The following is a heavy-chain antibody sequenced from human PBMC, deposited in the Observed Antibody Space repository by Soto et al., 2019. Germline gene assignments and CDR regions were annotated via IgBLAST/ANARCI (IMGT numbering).Heavy chain of an antibody. D-gene: IGHD6-19*01. V-gene: IGHV4-4*02. CDR3: ARERGAGTFQGFDY. J-gene: IGHJ4*02. CDR2: IYHGGST. CDR1: GGPISTNNW. Sequence: QVQLQESGPGLVKPSGTLFLTCAVSGGPISTNNWWRWVRQTPEKGLEWIAEIYHGGSTNYNPSLKSRVTISVDKPKNQFSLELTSVTAADTAVYYCARERGAGTFQGFDYWGQGALVTVSS.